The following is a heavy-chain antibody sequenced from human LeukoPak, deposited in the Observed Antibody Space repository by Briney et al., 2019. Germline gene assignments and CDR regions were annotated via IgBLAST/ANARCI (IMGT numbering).Heavy chain of an antibody. CDR3: ARDPPEVTVQNRRAGDY. CDR2: IYYSGST. CDR1: GGSISSYY. V-gene: IGHV4-59*01. J-gene: IGHJ4*02. D-gene: IGHD4-11*01. Sequence: SETLSLTCTVSGGSISSYYWSWIRQPPGKGLEWIGYIYYSGSTNYNPSLKSRVTTSVDTSKNQFSLKLSSVTAADTAVYYCARDPPEVTVQNRRAGDYWGQGTLVTVSS.